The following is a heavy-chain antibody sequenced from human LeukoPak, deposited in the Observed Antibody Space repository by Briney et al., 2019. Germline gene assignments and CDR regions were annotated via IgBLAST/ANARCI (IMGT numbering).Heavy chain of an antibody. CDR2: ISYAGSNK. D-gene: IGHD5-12*01. J-gene: IGHJ4*02. CDR1: GFTFSSHG. V-gene: IGHV3-30*18. Sequence: GGSLRLSCAASGFTFSSHGMHWVRQAPGKGLEWEAVISYAGSNKFYADSVKGRFTISRDNSKNTLYLQMNSLRAEDTAVYYCAKGVRGYDYCDYWGQGTLVTVSS. CDR3: AKGVRGYDYCDY.